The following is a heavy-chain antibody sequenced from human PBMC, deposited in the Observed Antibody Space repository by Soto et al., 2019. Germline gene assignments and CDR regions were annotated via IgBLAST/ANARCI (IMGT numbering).Heavy chain of an antibody. V-gene: IGHV3-48*03. CDR1: GFTFSSYE. CDR3: ARDLLHYDFWSGYSAYFYYGMDV. J-gene: IGHJ6*02. Sequence: GGSLRLSCSASGFTFSSYEMNWVRQAPGKGLEWVSYISDSGRTIYYADSVKGRFTVSRDDAQNSVYLQMDSLRAEDAAVYYCARDLLHYDFWSGYSAYFYYGMDVWGPGTTVTVSS. CDR2: ISDSGRTI. D-gene: IGHD3-3*01.